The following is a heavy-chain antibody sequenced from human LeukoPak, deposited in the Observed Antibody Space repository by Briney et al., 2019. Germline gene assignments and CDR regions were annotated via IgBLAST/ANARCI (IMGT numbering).Heavy chain of an antibody. CDR1: GYTFTGYY. D-gene: IGHD3-22*01. CDR3: ARRIDYYDSSGYQSPTFDY. J-gene: IGHJ4*02. CDR2: INPNSGGT. V-gene: IGHV1-2*06. Sequence: GASVKVSCKASGYTFTGYYMHWVRQAPGQGLEWMGRINPNSGGTNYAQKFQGRVTITADESTSTAYMELSSLRSEDTAVYYCARRIDYYDSSGYQSPTFDYWGQGTLVTVSS.